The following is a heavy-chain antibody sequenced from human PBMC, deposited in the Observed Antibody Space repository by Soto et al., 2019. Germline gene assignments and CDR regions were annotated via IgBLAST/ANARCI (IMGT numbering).Heavy chain of an antibody. Sequence: SVKVSCKASGGTFSSYAISWVRQAPGQGLEWMGGIIPILGTANYAQKFQGRVTITADESTSTAYMELSSLRSEDTAVYYCARWMVLTGTRGYYYYGMDVWGQGTTVTVSS. CDR3: ARWMVLTGTRGYYYYGMDV. D-gene: IGHD1-7*01. J-gene: IGHJ6*02. CDR1: GGTFSSYA. CDR2: IIPILGTA. V-gene: IGHV1-69*13.